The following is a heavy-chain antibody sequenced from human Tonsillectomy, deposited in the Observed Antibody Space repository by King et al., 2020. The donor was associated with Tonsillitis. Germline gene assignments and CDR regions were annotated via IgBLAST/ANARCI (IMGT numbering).Heavy chain of an antibody. D-gene: IGHD4-23*01. V-gene: IGHV4-4*07. CDR3: ARGDFRVTPFDC. J-gene: IGHJ4*02. Sequence: VQLQESGPGLVKPSETLSLTCAVSGGSIRGNYWSWLRPPAGKGLEWIGRIYTRGNTDYNPSLKSRVTMSIDTSKNQFSLKLSSVTAADTAVYYCARGDFRVTPFDCWGQGALVTVSS. CDR1: GGSIRGNY. CDR2: IYTRGNT.